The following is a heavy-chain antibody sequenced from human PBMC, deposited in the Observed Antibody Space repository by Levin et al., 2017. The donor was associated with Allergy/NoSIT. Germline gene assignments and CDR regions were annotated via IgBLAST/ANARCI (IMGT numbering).Heavy chain of an antibody. CDR1: GFTFSSYW. J-gene: IGHJ4*02. CDR2: INSDGSST. V-gene: IGHV3-74*01. D-gene: IGHD3-16*01. Sequence: GGSLRLSCAASGFTFSSYWMHWVRQAPGKGLAWVSRINSDGSSTSYADSVKGRVTISRDNAKNTLYLQMNSLRVEDTAVYYCAKGGGKVFDYWGQGTLVTVSS. CDR3: AKGGGKVFDY.